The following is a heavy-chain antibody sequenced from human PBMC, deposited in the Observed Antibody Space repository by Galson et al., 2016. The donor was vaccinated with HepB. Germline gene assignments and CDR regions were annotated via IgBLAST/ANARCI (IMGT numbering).Heavy chain of an antibody. V-gene: IGHV3-33*06. CDR1: GFTFSRYG. D-gene: IGHD3-10*01. J-gene: IGHJ4*02. CDR3: AKDQELHLDY. CDR2: IWHNGINK. Sequence: SLRLSCAASGFTFSRYGMHWVRQAPGKGLEWVAVIWHNGINKYYADSVKGRFTISRDNSKNMLYLQMKTLRAEDTAIYYCAKDQELHLDYWGQGTLVTVSS.